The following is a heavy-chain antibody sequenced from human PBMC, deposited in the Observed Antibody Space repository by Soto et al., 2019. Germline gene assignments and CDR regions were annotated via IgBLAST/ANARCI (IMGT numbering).Heavy chain of an antibody. D-gene: IGHD5-18*01. Sequence: PGGSLRLSCAASGFTFSSYAMGWVRQAPGKGLEWVSAISGSGANTYYADSVKGRFTISRDNSKNTLYLQMNSLRAEDSAMYYCVRERSGYSYADSWGQGTLVTVSS. CDR3: VRERSGYSYADS. V-gene: IGHV3-23*01. J-gene: IGHJ4*02. CDR1: GFTFSSYA. CDR2: ISGSGANT.